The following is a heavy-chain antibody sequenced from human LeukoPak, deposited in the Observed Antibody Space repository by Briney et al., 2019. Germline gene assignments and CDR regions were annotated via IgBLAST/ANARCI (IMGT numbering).Heavy chain of an antibody. CDR2: ISGSGAGT. J-gene: IGHJ4*02. D-gene: IGHD3-10*01. CDR3: AKDGLVWFGELN. CDR1: GFTFSTYA. Sequence: PGGSLRLSCAASGFTFSTYAMSWVRQAPGKGLEWVSGISGSGAGTYYADSVKGRFTISRDNSKNTPYLQMNSLRAEDTAVYYCAKDGLVWFGELNWGQGTLVTVSS. V-gene: IGHV3-23*01.